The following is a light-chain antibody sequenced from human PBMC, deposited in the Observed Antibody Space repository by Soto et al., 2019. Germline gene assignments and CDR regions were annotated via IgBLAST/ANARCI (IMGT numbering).Light chain of an antibody. CDR3: QQYSSDST. J-gene: IGKJ1*01. CDR2: RAS. CDR1: QRVNSW. Sequence: DIKMTQSPSTLSASVGDRVTITCRASQRVNSWLAWYQQKPGKAPKLLIYRASSLENGVPSRFGGRGSGTEFIFTISSLQPDASATYYCQQYSSDSTFGQGTKVAIK. V-gene: IGKV1-5*03.